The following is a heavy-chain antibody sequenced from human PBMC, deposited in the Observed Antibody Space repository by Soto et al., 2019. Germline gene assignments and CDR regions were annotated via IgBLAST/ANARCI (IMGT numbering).Heavy chain of an antibody. J-gene: IGHJ4*02. D-gene: IGHD5-12*01. Sequence: SETLSLTCTVSGASITSYFWSWIRQTPGKGLDWIGSISFSGATYSNPSLKGRAALSVDTSENHLSLPLNSVTTADTAVYFCARDRRDGYNRYFECWGKGNQITVSS. CDR2: ISFSGAT. V-gene: IGHV4-59*01. CDR3: ARDRRDGYNRYFEC. CDR1: GASITSYF.